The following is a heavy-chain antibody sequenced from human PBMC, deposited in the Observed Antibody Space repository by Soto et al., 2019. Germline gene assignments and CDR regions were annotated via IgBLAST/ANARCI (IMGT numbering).Heavy chain of an antibody. CDR2: IFYSGST. J-gene: IGHJ5*01. CDR1: GGSISSYY. D-gene: IGHD3-10*02. Sequence: QVQLQESGPGLVKPSETLSLTCTVSGGSISSYYWSWIRQPTGKGLEWIGFIFYSGSTSYNPSLMRLVTISIDPSEYQFSLKLNSVTAADTAVYYCASMIGDPVLSFDSWGQGTLVAVSS. V-gene: IGHV4-59*01. CDR3: ASMIGDPVLSFDS.